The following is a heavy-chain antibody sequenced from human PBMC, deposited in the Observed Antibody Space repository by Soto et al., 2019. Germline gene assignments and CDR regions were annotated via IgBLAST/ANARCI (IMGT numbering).Heavy chain of an antibody. V-gene: IGHV1-46*03. D-gene: IGHD4-17*01. CDR1: GYTFTSYY. J-gene: IGHJ4*02. CDR2: INPSGGST. CDR3: ARQGDYAFDY. Sequence: ASVKVSCQASGYTFTSYYMHWVRQAPGQGLEWMGIINPSGGSTSHAQKFQGRDTMTRDTSTSTVYMELSSLRSEDTALYYCARQGDYAFDYWGQGTLGTGSS.